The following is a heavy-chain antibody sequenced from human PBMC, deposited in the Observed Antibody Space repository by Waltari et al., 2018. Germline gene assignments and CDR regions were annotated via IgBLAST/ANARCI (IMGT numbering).Heavy chain of an antibody. D-gene: IGHD3-9*01. V-gene: IGHV4-59*01. CDR3: ARDLTDYDILTGYYRGGFDY. Sequence: QVQLQESGPGLVKPSETLSLPCTVPGGSISSSYWSWIRQRPGKGLEWIGYIYYSGSTNYNPSLKSRVTISVDTSKNQFSLKLSSVTAADTAVYYCARDLTDYDILTGYYRGGFDYWGQGTLVTVSS. CDR1: GGSISSSY. J-gene: IGHJ4*02. CDR2: IYYSGST.